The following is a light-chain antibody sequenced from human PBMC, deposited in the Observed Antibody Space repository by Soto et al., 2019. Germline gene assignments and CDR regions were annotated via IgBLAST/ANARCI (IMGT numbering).Light chain of an antibody. V-gene: IGKV1-39*01. CDR1: QSITNF. CDR3: QQSYSTPIT. CDR2: AAS. Sequence: DIQMTQSPSSLSASVGDRVIITCRASQSITNFLNWYQQKPGKAPNLLIYAASSLQSGVPSRFSGSASGTNFTLTISSLQPEDFATYYCQQSYSTPITFGQGTRLEI. J-gene: IGKJ5*01.